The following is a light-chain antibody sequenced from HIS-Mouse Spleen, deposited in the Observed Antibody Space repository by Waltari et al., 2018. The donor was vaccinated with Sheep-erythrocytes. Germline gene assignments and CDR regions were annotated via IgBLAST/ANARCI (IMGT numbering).Light chain of an antibody. CDR2: QAS. CDR1: KSGDKY. CDR3: QAWDSSTAV. Sequence: SYELTQPPSVSVSPGQTASITCSGDKSGDKYACWYQQKPGQSPGLVIYQASKRPSGIPERFSGSNSGNTATLTISGTQAMDEADYYCQAWDSSTAVFGGGTKLTVL. J-gene: IGLJ2*01. V-gene: IGLV3-1*01.